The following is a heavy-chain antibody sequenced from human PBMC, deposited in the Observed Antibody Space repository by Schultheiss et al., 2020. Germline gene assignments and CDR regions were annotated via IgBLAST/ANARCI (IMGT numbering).Heavy chain of an antibody. CDR3: ARDTSRYYDSSGYPYYYYYGMDV. CDR2: IYTSGST. J-gene: IGHJ6*02. CDR1: GGSFSDYY. D-gene: IGHD3-22*01. Sequence: SETLSLTCAVYGGSFSDYYWSWIRQPAGKGLEWIGRIYTSGSTNYNPSLKSRVTISVDTSKNQFSLKLSSVTAADTAVYYCARDTSRYYDSSGYPYYYYYGMDVWGQETTVTVSS. V-gene: IGHV4-4*07.